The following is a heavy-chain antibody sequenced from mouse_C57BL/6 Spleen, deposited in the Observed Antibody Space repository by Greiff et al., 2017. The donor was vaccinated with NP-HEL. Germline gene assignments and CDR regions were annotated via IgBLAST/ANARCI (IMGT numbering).Heavy chain of an antibody. D-gene: IGHD2-5*01. J-gene: IGHJ1*03. Sequence: VKLMESGAELVKPGASVKLSCKASGYTFTEYTIHWVKQRSGQGLEWIGWFYPGSGSIKYNEKFKDKATLTADKSSSTVYMELSRLTSEDSAVYFCARDSNYVGYFDVWGTGTTVTVSS. CDR3: ARDSNYVGYFDV. V-gene: IGHV1-62-2*01. CDR2: FYPGSGSI. CDR1: GYTFTEYT.